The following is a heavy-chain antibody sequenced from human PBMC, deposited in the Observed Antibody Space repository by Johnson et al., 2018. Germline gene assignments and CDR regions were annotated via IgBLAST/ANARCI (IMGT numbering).Heavy chain of an antibody. CDR3: ARQGFRFLEADASDI. D-gene: IGHD3-3*01. CDR2: MNPISGNS. CDR1: GYTFTSYD. Sequence: VQLVQSGAEVKKPGASVKVACKASGYTFTSYDINWVRQATGQGLEWMGWMNPISGNSGYAQKFQGRVTMTRDTSTSTLYMELRSLRSDETAVDYCARQGFRFLEADASDIWGQGTMVTVSS. J-gene: IGHJ3*02. V-gene: IGHV1-8*01.